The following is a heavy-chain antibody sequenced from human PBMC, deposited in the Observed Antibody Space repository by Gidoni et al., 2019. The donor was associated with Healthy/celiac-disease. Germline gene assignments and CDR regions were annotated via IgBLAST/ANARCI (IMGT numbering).Heavy chain of an antibody. V-gene: IGHV3-23*01. D-gene: IGHD2-15*01. CDR2: ISGSGGST. J-gene: IGHJ4*02. Sequence: EVQLLESGGGLVQPGGSLSLSCAASGFTFSSYAMSWVRQAPGKGLEWVSAISGSGGSTYYADSVKGRFTISRDNSKNTLYLQMNSLRAEDTAVYYCAKEGPADIVVVVAASFDYWGQGTLVTVSS. CDR3: AKEGPADIVVVVAASFDY. CDR1: GFTFSSYA.